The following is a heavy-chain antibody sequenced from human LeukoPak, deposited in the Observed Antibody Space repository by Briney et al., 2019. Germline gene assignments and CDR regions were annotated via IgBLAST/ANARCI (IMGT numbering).Heavy chain of an antibody. J-gene: IGHJ6*02. D-gene: IGHD3-10*01. CDR1: GGSINDFY. V-gene: IGHV4-59*01. Sequence: PSETLSLTCTVSGGSINDFYWNWIRQPPGKGLEWIGYVYYSGSTNYNPSLKSRVAISIDTSKNQFSLKLSSVTAADTAMYYCARAAPSYYGSGSLGSYYYGMDVWGQGTTVTVSS. CDR2: VYYSGST. CDR3: ARAAPSYYGSGSLGSYYYGMDV.